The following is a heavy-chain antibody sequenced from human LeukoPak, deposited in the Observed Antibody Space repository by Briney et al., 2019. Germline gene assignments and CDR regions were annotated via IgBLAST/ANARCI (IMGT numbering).Heavy chain of an antibody. CDR2: IYHSGST. V-gene: IGHV4-38-2*02. CDR3: ASISYYDSSLGY. J-gene: IGHJ4*02. D-gene: IGHD3-22*01. CDR1: GYSISSGYY. Sequence: KASETLSLTCTVSGYSISSGYYWGWIRQPPGKGLEWIGRIYHSGSTYYNPSLKSRVTISVDTSKNQFSLKLSSVTAADTAVYYCASISYYDSSLGYWGQGTLVTVSS.